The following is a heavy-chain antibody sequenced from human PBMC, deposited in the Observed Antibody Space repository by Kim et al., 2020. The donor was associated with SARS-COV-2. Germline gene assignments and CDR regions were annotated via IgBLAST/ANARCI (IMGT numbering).Heavy chain of an antibody. Sequence: GGSLRLSCAASGFTFSSYAMHWVRQAPGKGLEWVAVISYDGSNKYYADSVKGRFTISRDNSKNTLYLQMNSLRAEDTAVYYCARGTNGGFWSGYYDHVAWYFDLWGRGTLVTVSS. CDR3: ARGTNGGFWSGYYDHVAWYFDL. J-gene: IGHJ2*01. D-gene: IGHD3-3*01. CDR1: GFTFSSYA. V-gene: IGHV3-30-3*01. CDR2: ISYDGSNK.